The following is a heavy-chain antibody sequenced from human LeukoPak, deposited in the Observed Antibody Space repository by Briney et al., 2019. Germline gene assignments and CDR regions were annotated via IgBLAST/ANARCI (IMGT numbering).Heavy chain of an antibody. V-gene: IGHV4-59*01. CDR3: AGGVVVTAILFDY. CDR1: GGSISSYY. Sequence: SETLSLTCTVSGGSISSYYWSWIRQPPGKGLEWIGYIYYSGSTNYNPSLKSRVTISVDTSKNQFSLKLSSVTAADTAVYYCAGGVVVTAILFDYWGQGTLVTVSS. D-gene: IGHD2-21*02. CDR2: IYYSGST. J-gene: IGHJ4*02.